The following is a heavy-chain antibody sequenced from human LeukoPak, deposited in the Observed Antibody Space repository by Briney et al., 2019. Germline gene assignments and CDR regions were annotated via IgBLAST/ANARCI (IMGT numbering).Heavy chain of an antibody. V-gene: IGHV3-7*01. CDR2: INKDGGQK. Sequence: GGSLRLSCAASGFTFSDTWLSWVRQAPGKGQEWVANINKDGGQKYYVDSVKGRFTISRDNAKNSLYLQMNSLRVEDTAVYYCVRSLGELLFGYYYYYMDVWGKGTTVTVSS. D-gene: IGHD1-26*01. CDR3: VRSLGELLFGYYYYYMDV. J-gene: IGHJ6*03. CDR1: GFTFSDTW.